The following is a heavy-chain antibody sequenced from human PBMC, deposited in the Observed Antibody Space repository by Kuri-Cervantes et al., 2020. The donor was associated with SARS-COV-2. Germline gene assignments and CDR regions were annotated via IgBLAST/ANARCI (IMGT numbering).Heavy chain of an antibody. Sequence: GGSLRLSCAAYGFTVSSNYMNWVRQVPGKGLEAVSSISSSSCYIYYADSVNGRLTISRDNAKNSLYLQMNSLRAEDTAVYYCAREHCSSTSCYGLDYWGQGTLVTVSS. CDR2: ISSSSCYI. D-gene: IGHD2-2*01. V-gene: IGHV3-21*01. CDR1: GFTVSSNY. CDR3: AREHCSSTSCYGLDY. J-gene: IGHJ4*02.